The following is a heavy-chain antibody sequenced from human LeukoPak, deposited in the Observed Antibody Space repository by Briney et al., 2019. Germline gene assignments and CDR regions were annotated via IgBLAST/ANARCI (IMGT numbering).Heavy chain of an antibody. CDR3: ARASYSYDINGWVPFDY. J-gene: IGHJ4*02. V-gene: IGHV1-2*02. CDR2: INPDSGGT. Sequence: ASVKVSCKASGYTFTGYYMHWVRQAPGQGLEWMGWINPDSGGTNYAQKFQGRVTMTRDTSISTAYMQLSRLSSDDTAVYYCARASYSYDINGWVPFDYWGQGTLVTVSS. D-gene: IGHD3-22*01. CDR1: GYTFTGYY.